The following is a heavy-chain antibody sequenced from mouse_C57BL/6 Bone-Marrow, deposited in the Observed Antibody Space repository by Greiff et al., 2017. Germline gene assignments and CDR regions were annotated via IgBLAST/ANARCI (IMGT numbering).Heavy chain of an antibody. CDR1: GYTFTSYW. CDR3: AALIWLLREDD. D-gene: IGHD2-3*01. J-gene: IGHJ4*01. Sequence: QVQLQQPGAELVKPGASVKLSCKASGYTFTSYWMQWVKQRPGQGLEWIGEIDPSDSYTNYTQKFKGKATLTVDTSSSTAYMQLRSLTSEDAAVYYCAALIWLLREDDWGKGTSVTVSS. CDR2: IDPSDSYT. V-gene: IGHV1-50*01.